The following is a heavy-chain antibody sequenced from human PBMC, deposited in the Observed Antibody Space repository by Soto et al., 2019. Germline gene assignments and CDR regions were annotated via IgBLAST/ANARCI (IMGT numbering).Heavy chain of an antibody. CDR2: INWNGGST. D-gene: IGHD3-10*01. CDR1: GFTFDDYG. V-gene: IGHV3-20*01. Sequence: GGSLRLSCAASGFTFDDYGMSWVRQAPGKGLEWVSGINWNGGSTGYADSVKGRFTISRENAKNSLYLQMNSLRAEDTALYHCAREFPDSGSYLHPMDVWGKGTTVTVSS. CDR3: AREFPDSGSYLHPMDV. J-gene: IGHJ6*04.